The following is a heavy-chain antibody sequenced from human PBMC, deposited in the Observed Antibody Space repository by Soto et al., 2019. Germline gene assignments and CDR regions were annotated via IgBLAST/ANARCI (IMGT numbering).Heavy chain of an antibody. J-gene: IGHJ6*03. D-gene: IGHD2-2*01. CDR1: GGSISSSSSS. CDR3: ARTYVTDVVVVPASKDYMDV. Sequence: QLQLQESGPGLVKPSETLSLTCTVSGGSISSSSSSWGWIRQPPGKGLEWLGIISYSGSTYYSPSLKSRVTISVDASKNLFSLKLSSVTAADTAVYYCARTYVTDVVVVPASKDYMDVWGKGTTVTVS. CDR2: ISYSGST. V-gene: IGHV4-39*01.